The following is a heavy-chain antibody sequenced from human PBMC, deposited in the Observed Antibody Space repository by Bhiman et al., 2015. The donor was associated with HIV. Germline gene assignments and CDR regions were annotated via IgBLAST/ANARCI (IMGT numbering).Heavy chain of an antibody. CDR2: ISYDGSNE. Sequence: VQLVESGGGLVQPGGSLGLSCAASGFTFSSFAMHWVRQAPGKGLEWVAIISYDGSNEYYADSVKGRFTISRDNSKNTLYLQMNSLRAEDTAVYYCARGRRSSEGSSWYFYYYYMDVWGKGTTVTVSS. D-gene: IGHD6-13*01. CDR1: GFTFSSFA. CDR3: ARGRRSSEGSSWYFYYYYMDV. J-gene: IGHJ6*03. V-gene: IGHV3-30*04.